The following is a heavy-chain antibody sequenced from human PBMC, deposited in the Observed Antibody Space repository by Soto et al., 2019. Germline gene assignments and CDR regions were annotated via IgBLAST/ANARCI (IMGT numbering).Heavy chain of an antibody. J-gene: IGHJ6*02. CDR3: ARVCGGDSHNGMDV. CDR1: GGSISSGGYY. CDR2: IYYSGST. D-gene: IGHD2-21*02. Sequence: QVQLQESGPGLVKPSQTLSLTCTVSGGSISSGGYYWSWIRQHPGKGLEWIGYIYYSGSTYYNPSLKSRVTISVDTSKKQFSLKLISVTAADTAVYNCARVCGGDSHNGMDVWGQGTTVTVSS. V-gene: IGHV4-31*03.